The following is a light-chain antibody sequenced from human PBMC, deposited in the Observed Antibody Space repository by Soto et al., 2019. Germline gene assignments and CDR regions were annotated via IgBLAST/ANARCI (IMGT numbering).Light chain of an antibody. CDR3: QQRSNWPRIT. J-gene: IGKJ1*01. CDR1: QSVSSSY. V-gene: IGKV3D-20*02. Sequence: ENVLKHCKGTVSLYTGDRVGLCCRASQSVSSSYLAWYQQKPGQAPRLLIFDASNRATGIPARFSGSGSGTDFTLTISSLEPEDFAVYYCQQRSNWPRITFGQGTKVDIK. CDR2: DAS.